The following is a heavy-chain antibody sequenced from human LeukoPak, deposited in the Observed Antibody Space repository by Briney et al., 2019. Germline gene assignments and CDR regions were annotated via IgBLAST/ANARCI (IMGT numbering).Heavy chain of an antibody. D-gene: IGHD3-9*01. V-gene: IGHV1-2*07. J-gene: IGHJ4*02. CDR2: INPNSGGT. CDR3: ARSPYYDLLTGPFDY. Sequence: ASVKVSCKASGYTFTGYYMHWVRQAPGQGLEWMGWINPNSGGTNYAHKFQGRVTMTRDTSISPAYMELSRLRSDDTAVYYCARSPYYDLLTGPFDYWGQGTLVTVSS. CDR1: GYTFTGYY.